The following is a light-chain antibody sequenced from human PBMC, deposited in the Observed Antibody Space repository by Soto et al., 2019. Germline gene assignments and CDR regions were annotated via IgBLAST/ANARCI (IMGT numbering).Light chain of an antibody. V-gene: IGKV3-15*01. CDR2: HAS. CDR1: QSVSNN. Sequence: EIVMTQSPATLSVSPGERATLSCRASQSVSNNFAWYQQKPGQAPRLLIYHASTGATGIPARFSGSGSGTELTLTISSVQSEDFAVYYCQQYNEWPLTFGGGTKVEIK. J-gene: IGKJ4*01. CDR3: QQYNEWPLT.